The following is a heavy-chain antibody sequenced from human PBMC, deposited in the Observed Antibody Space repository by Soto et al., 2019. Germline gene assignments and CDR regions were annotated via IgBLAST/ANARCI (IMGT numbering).Heavy chain of an antibody. Sequence: SETLSLTCTVSGGSISSYYWSWIRQPPGKGLEWIGYICYSGSTNYNPSLKSRVTISLDTSKNQFSLKLSSVTAADTAVYYCARRGIVVVPAADDSYYYYYMDVWGKGTTVTVSS. CDR2: ICYSGST. CDR3: ARRGIVVVPAADDSYYYYYMDV. D-gene: IGHD2-2*01. V-gene: IGHV4-59*08. J-gene: IGHJ6*03. CDR1: GGSISSYY.